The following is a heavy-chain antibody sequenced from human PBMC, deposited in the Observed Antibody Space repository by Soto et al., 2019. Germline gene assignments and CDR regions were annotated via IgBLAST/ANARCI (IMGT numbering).Heavy chain of an antibody. J-gene: IGHJ6*03. CDR3: TRRTVTTRFVDYYYYMDV. V-gene: IGHV3-49*03. Sequence: GGSLRLSCTASGFTFGDYAMSWFRQAPGKGLEWVGFIRSKAYGGTTEYAASVKGRFTISRDDSKSIAYLQMNSLKTEDTAVYYCTRRTVTTRFVDYYYYMDVWGKGTTVTVSS. D-gene: IGHD4-17*01. CDR2: IRSKAYGGTT. CDR1: GFTFGDYA.